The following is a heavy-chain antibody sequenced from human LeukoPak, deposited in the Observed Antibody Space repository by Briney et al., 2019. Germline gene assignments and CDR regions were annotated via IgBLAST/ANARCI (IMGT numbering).Heavy chain of an antibody. D-gene: IGHD6-6*01. CDR1: GGSISSGSYY. J-gene: IGHJ6*03. Sequence: SETLSLTCIVSGGSISSGSYYWSWIRQPAGKGLEWIGGIYSSGSTNFNPSLKSRVTISVDTSKNQFSLRLNSVTAADTAVYYCARDSSSSGFYHYYMDVWGKGTTVTVSS. CDR2: IYSSGST. CDR3: ARDSSSSGFYHYYMDV. V-gene: IGHV4-61*02.